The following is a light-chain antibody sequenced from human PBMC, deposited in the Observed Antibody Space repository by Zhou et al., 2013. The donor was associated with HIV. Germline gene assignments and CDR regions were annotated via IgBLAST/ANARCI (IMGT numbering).Light chain of an antibody. J-gene: IGKJ2*01. CDR2: GAS. V-gene: IGKV3-15*01. CDR3: QQYNEWPHYT. CDR1: QSVTSN. Sequence: EIVLTQSPATLSVSPGERATLSCRASQSVTSNFAWYQQKPGQAPRLLISGASTRAPGVPARFSGSGSGTDFTLTISSMGSEDFAVYYCQQYNEWPHYTFGQGTKLERK.